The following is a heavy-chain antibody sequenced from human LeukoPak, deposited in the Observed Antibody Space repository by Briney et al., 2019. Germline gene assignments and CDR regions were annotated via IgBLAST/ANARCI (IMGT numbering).Heavy chain of an antibody. V-gene: IGHV4-59*01. CDR3: ARGGTSSSSFLGY. CDR1: GGSISSYY. CDR2: IYYSGST. Sequence: SETLSLTCTVSGGSISSYYWSWIRQPPGKGLEWIGYIYYSGSTNYNPSLKSRVTISVDTSKNQFSLKLSSVTAADTAVYYCARGGTSSSSFLGYWGQGTLVTVSS. J-gene: IGHJ4*02. D-gene: IGHD6-13*01.